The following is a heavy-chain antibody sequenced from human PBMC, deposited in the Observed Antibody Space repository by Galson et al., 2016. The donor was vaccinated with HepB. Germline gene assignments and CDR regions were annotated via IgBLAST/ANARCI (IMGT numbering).Heavy chain of an antibody. V-gene: IGHV4-59*04. Sequence: SETLSLTCTVSGASISGYYLSWIRQPPGKGLEWIGYIYYSGSTYYNPPPKSRVTISVDTSKNQFSLKLSAVTAADPAVYYCARWTTVVTPNAFDIWGQGTMVTVSS. D-gene: IGHD4-23*01. CDR1: GASISGYY. J-gene: IGHJ3*02. CDR3: ARWTTVVTPNAFDI. CDR2: IYYSGST.